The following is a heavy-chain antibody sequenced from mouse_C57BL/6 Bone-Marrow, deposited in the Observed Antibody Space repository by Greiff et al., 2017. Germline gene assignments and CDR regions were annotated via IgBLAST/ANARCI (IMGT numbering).Heavy chain of an antibody. CDR2: IDPSDSYT. CDR3: ASSGIPFDY. Sequence: QVQLQQPGAELVKPGASVKLSCKASGYTFTSYWMQWVKQRPGQGLEWIGEIDPSDSYTNYNQKFKGKATLTVDTPSSTAYMQLSSLTSEDSAVYYCASSGIPFDYWGQGTTLTVSS. J-gene: IGHJ2*01. D-gene: IGHD3-1*01. CDR1: GYTFTSYW. V-gene: IGHV1-50*01.